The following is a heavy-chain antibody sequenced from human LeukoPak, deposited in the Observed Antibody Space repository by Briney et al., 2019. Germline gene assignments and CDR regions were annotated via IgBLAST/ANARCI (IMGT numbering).Heavy chain of an antibody. Sequence: GGSLRLSCAASGFTFSSYSVNWVRQAPGKGLEWVSSISTSGSYIYYADSLKGRFTISRDNARNSLYLQMNSLRAEDTAMYYCARGQQLVPGRLDYFDYWGQGILVTVSS. J-gene: IGHJ4*02. V-gene: IGHV3-21*01. D-gene: IGHD6-13*01. CDR2: ISTSGSYI. CDR1: GFTFSSYS. CDR3: ARGQQLVPGRLDYFDY.